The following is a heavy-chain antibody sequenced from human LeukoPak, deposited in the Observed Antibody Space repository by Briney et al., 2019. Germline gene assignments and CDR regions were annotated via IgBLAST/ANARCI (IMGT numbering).Heavy chain of an antibody. CDR2: ISGSGVST. J-gene: IGHJ4*02. D-gene: IGHD3-22*01. CDR1: GFTFSSYA. V-gene: IGHV3-23*01. CDR3: ARDVAFYDSSGYYYDPHFDY. Sequence: GGSLRLSCAASGFTFSSYAMSWVRQAPGKGLEWVSVISGSGVSTYYADSVKGRFTISRDNSKNTLYLQMNSLRAEDTAVYYCARDVAFYDSSGYYYDPHFDYWGQGTLVTVSS.